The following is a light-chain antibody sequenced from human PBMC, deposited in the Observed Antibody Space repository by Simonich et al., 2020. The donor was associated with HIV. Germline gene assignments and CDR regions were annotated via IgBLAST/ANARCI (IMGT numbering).Light chain of an antibody. CDR3: QQSYSTPPYT. Sequence: DIQMTPSPSSLSASVGDTVTITCRASQRISRYLNWYQQKPGKAPKLLIYAASSLQSGVPSRFRGSGSGTDFTLTISSLQPEDFATYYCQQSYSTPPYTFGQGTKLEIK. J-gene: IGKJ2*01. CDR2: AAS. CDR1: QRISRY. V-gene: IGKV1-39*01.